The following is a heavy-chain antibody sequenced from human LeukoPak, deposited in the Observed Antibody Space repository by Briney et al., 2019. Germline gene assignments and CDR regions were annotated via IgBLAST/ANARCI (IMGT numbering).Heavy chain of an antibody. V-gene: IGHV3-64*01. CDR3: ARGIAAAADGYFQH. D-gene: IGHD6-13*01. CDR1: GFTFSSYA. CDR2: ISSNGGST. J-gene: IGHJ1*01. Sequence: GGSLRLSCAASGFTFSSYAMSWVRQAPGKGLEYVSPISSNGGSTYYANSVKGRFTISRDNSKNTLYLQMGSLRAEDMAVYYCARGIAAAADGYFQHWGQGTLVTVSS.